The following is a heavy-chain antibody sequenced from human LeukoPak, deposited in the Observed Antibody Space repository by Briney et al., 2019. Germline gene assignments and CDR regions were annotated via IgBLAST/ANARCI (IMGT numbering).Heavy chain of an antibody. CDR3: ARDYGDHGEYFDC. V-gene: IGHV3-48*02. CDR1: GFTFSSYN. Sequence: GGSLRLSCAASGFTFSSYNINWVRQAPGQGLEWVSYISRSGSSIYYADSVKGRFTISRDNAKNSVYLQMNSLSDEDTAVYRCARDYGDHGEYFDCWGQGTLVTVSS. CDR2: ISRSGSSI. D-gene: IGHD4-17*01. J-gene: IGHJ4*02.